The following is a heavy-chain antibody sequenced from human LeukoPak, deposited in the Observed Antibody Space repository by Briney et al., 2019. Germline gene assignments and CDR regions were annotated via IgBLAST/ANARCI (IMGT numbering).Heavy chain of an antibody. J-gene: IGHJ6*02. CDR3: ASGYDFWSGYYPYYYYYYGMDV. Sequence: PSETLSLTCTVSGGSISSGGYYWSWIRQHPGKGLEWIVYIYYSGSTYYNPSLKSRVTISVDTSKNQFSLKLSSVTAADTAVYYCASGYDFWSGYYPYYYYYYGMDVWGQGTTVTVSS. CDR1: GGSISSGGYY. D-gene: IGHD3-3*01. CDR2: IYYSGST. V-gene: IGHV4-31*03.